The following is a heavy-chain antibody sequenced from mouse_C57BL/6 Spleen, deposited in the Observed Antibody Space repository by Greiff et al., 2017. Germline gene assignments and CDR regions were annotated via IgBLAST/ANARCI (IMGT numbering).Heavy chain of an antibody. J-gene: IGHJ3*01. D-gene: IGHD2-5*01. CDR1: GYTFTDYN. CDR2: INPNNGGT. Sequence: VQLQQSGPELVKPGASVKIPCKASGYTFTDYNMDWVKQSHGKSLEWIGDINPNNGGTNYNQKFKGKATLTVDKSSSTAYMELRSLTSEDTAVYSCARLSYTNWWFAYWRPGTLVTVSA. CDR3: ARLSYTNWWFAY. V-gene: IGHV1-18*01.